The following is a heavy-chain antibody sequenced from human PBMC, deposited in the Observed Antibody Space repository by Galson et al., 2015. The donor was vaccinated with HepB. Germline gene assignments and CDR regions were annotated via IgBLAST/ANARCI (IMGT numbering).Heavy chain of an antibody. CDR2: ISGSGGST. D-gene: IGHD3-22*01. Sequence: SLRLSCAASGFTFSSYAMSWVRQAPGKGLEWVSAISGSGGSTYYADSVKGRFTISRDNSKNTLYLQMNSLRAEDTAVYYCAKGYSPLEGHYDSSGRDAFDIWGQGTMVTVSS. V-gene: IGHV3-23*01. CDR3: AKGYSPLEGHYDSSGRDAFDI. J-gene: IGHJ3*02. CDR1: GFTFSSYA.